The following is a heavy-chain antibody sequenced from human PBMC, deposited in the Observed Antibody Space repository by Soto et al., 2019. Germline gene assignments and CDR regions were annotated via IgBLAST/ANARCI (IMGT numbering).Heavy chain of an antibody. CDR3: ARLGRDCSSTSCRYYYYYYGMDV. V-gene: IGHV5-51*01. CDR2: IYPGDSDT. D-gene: IGHD2-2*01. CDR1: GYSFTSYW. J-gene: IGHJ6*02. Sequence: GESLKISCKGSGYSFTSYWIGWVRQMPGKGLEWMGIIYPGDSDTRYSPSFQGQVTISADKSISTAYLQWSSLKASDTAMYYCARLGRDCSSTSCRYYYYYYGMDVWGQGTTVTVSS.